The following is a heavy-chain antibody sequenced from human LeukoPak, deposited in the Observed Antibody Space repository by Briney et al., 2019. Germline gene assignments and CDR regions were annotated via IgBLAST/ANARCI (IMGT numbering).Heavy chain of an antibody. V-gene: IGHV3-7*03. Sequence: GGSLRLSCAASGFTFSDYWMSWVRQAPGKGLERVANIKQDGSVKYYVDSVRGRFTISRDNAQNSLYLQMSSLSADDTAVYYCARKGLGDYWGQGTLVTVSS. CDR3: ARKGLGDY. D-gene: IGHD3/OR15-3a*01. CDR1: GFTFSDYW. CDR2: IKQDGSVK. J-gene: IGHJ4*02.